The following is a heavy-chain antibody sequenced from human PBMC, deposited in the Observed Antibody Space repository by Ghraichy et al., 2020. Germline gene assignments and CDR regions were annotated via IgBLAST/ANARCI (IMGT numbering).Heavy chain of an antibody. CDR2: INGDGSFT. J-gene: IGHJ4*02. CDR1: GITFRNYA. Sequence: GGSLRLSCAASGITFRNYAMSWVRQAPGRGLEWLAVINGDGSFTYYEDSVKGRFTISRDNSKSTLSLQMNSLRAEDTALYYCATVRQSLVPFDYWGQGTLVTVSS. D-gene: IGHD3-10*02. CDR3: ATVRQSLVPFDY. V-gene: IGHV3-23*01.